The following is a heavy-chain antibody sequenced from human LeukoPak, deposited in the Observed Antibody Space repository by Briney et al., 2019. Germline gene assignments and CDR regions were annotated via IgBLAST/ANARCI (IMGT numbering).Heavy chain of an antibody. CDR1: GYTFTSYG. D-gene: IGHD6-13*01. V-gene: IGHV1-18*01. CDR2: ISAYNGNT. J-gene: IGHJ4*02. CDR3: ARDRGAATGTLYFDY. Sequence: GSVKVSCKASGYTFTSYGISWVRQAPGQGLEWMGWISAYNGNTNYAQKLQGRFTMTTDTSTSTAYMELRSLRSDDTAVYYCARDRGAATGTLYFDYWGQGTLVTVSS.